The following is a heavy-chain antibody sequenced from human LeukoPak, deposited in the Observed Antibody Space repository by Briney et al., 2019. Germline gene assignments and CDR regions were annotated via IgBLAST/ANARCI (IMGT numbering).Heavy chain of an antibody. V-gene: IGHV4-38-2*02. CDR1: GYSISSGYY. CDR3: AGEDYFDSSGYASWRFDI. D-gene: IGHD3-22*01. J-gene: IGHJ3*02. CDR2: IYHSGST. Sequence: PSETLSLTCTVSGYSISSGYYWGWIRQPPGKGLEWIGSIYHSGSTYYNPSLKSRVTISVDTSKNQFSLKLTSVTTADTAVYYCAGEDYFDSSGYASWRFDIWGQGTMVTVSS.